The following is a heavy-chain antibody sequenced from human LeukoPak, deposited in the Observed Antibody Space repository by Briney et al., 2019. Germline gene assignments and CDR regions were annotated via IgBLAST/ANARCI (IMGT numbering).Heavy chain of an antibody. J-gene: IGHJ1*01. V-gene: IGHV3-7*03. CDR1: GFTFSSFW. CDR2: IKADGSEE. Sequence: GGSLRLSCAASGFTFSSFWMTWVRQTPGKGLEWVANIKADGSEEYYLDSVKGRFTISRDNAKSSLYLQMDSLKIEDTAVYYCTTDRYYDNSELQFQHWGQGTLVTVSS. CDR3: TTDRYYDNSELQFQH. D-gene: IGHD3-22*01.